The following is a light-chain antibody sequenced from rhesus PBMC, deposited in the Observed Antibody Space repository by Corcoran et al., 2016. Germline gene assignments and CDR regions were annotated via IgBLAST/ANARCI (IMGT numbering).Light chain of an antibody. CDR2: GAS. CDR3: QQYSNWPLT. CDR1: QSVSSN. V-gene: IGKV3-42*03. J-gene: IGKJ4*01. Sequence: EIVMTQSPATLSLSPGERATLSCRASQSVSSNLAWYQQKPGQAPSLLIYGASSRATGIPDRVRGSGSVTDFTLTISSREPEDFAIYYCQQYSNWPLTFGGGTKVEIK.